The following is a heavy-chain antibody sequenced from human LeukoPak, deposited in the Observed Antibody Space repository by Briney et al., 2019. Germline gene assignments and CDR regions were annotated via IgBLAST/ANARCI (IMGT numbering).Heavy chain of an antibody. Sequence: SSETLSLTCAVYGGSLSGNLWSWIRQPPGKGLEWIGEFSHSGSTNYSPSLKSRLTISVDTSKNQFSLRLSSVTAADTAVYYCARGHTLGGYYKQKYYYYGMDVWGQGTTVTVSS. V-gene: IGHV4-34*01. CDR3: ARGHTLGGYYKQKYYYYGMDV. CDR2: FSHSGST. CDR1: GGSLSGNL. J-gene: IGHJ6*02. D-gene: IGHD3-9*01.